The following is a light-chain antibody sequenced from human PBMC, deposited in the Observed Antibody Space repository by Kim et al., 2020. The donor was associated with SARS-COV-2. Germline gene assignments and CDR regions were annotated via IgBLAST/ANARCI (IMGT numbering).Light chain of an antibody. Sequence: DIVMTQSPLSLSVTPGEPASMSCRSSQSLLHTNGYKYLDWYLQKAGQSPQLLIYLGSNRASGVPDRFSGSGSGTDFTLKISRVEAEDVGVYYCMQALQTPLTFGGGTKVDIK. CDR1: QSLLHTNGYKY. CDR3: MQALQTPLT. J-gene: IGKJ4*01. CDR2: LGS. V-gene: IGKV2-28*01.